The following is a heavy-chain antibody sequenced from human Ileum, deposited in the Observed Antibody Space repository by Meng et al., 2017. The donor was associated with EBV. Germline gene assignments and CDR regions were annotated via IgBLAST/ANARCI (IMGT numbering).Heavy chain of an antibody. CDR1: GFTFRNAW. V-gene: IGHV3-15*05. CDR3: EGWRY. D-gene: IGHD2-15*01. CDR2: IKYTTDGGTT. J-gene: IGHJ4*02. Sequence: VGLVGYGGDSVSLGGSLKRSCAASGFTFRNAWMTWVRQAPRKELKWVGRIKYTTDGGTTDYAAPVKGRFPISRDDSKNTLFLQMDSLKAEDTAVYYCEGWRYWGQGTLVTVSS.